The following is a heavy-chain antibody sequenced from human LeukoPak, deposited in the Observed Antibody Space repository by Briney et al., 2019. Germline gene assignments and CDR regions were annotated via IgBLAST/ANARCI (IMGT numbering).Heavy chain of an antibody. CDR2: INPSGGST. CDR1: GYTFTSYY. D-gene: IGHD5-18*01. Sequence: GASVKVSCKASGYTFTSYYMHWVRQAPGQGLEWMGIINPSGGSTSNAQKFQGRVTMTGDTSTSTVYMELSSLRSEDTALYYCASRGYSYGYHFDYWGQGTLVTVSS. CDR3: ASRGYSYGYHFDY. V-gene: IGHV1-46*03. J-gene: IGHJ4*02.